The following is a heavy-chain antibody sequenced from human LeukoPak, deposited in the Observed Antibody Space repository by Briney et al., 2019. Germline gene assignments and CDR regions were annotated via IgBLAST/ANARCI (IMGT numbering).Heavy chain of an antibody. CDR2: IWYDGSNK. D-gene: IGHD3-3*01. Sequence: GGSLRLSCAASGFTFSSYGMPWVRQAPGKGLEWVAVIWYDGSNKYYADSVKGRFTISRDNSKNTLYLQMNSLRAEDTAVYYCARGPQISRKGPILEPGSLSMDVWGQGTTVTVSS. CDR3: ARGPQISRKGPILEPGSLSMDV. CDR1: GFTFSSYG. J-gene: IGHJ6*02. V-gene: IGHV3-33*01.